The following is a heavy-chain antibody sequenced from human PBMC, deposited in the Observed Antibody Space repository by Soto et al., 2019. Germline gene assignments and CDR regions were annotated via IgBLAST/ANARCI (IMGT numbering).Heavy chain of an antibody. D-gene: IGHD3-10*02. Sequence: QVRLVQSGAEVKEPGDSVRVSCEASGYTFTAYHIHWVRQAPGQGLEWMGGINPKFGDTGYAQDFQGRCSMTSDISISTVYMELSRLTSDDTAIYYCARNMDYYYGRGSGNGHGVWGQGTTVTVFS. CDR2: INPKFGDT. CDR3: ARNMDYYYGRGSGNGHGV. J-gene: IGHJ6*02. V-gene: IGHV1-2*02. CDR1: GYTFTAYH.